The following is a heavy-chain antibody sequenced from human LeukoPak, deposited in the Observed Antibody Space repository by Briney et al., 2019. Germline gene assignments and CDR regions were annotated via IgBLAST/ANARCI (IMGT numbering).Heavy chain of an antibody. V-gene: IGHV1-8*01. CDR2: MSPNSGNT. CDR3: ARGVRHYDILTGYRVNWFDP. Sequence: EASVKVSCKASGYTFTSYDINWVRQATGQGLEWMGWMSPNSGNTGYAQKLQGRVTMTRNTSIRTAYMELSSLRSEDTAVYYCARGVRHYDILTGYRVNWFDPWGQGTLVTVSS. D-gene: IGHD3-9*01. J-gene: IGHJ5*02. CDR1: GYTFTSYD.